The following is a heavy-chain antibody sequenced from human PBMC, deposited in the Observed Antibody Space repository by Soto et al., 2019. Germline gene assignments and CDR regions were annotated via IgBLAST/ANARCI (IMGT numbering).Heavy chain of an antibody. CDR2: INAGNGNT. D-gene: IGHD1-26*01. J-gene: IGHJ4*02. CDR1: GYIFANYA. Sequence: ASVKVSCKASGYIFANYAMHWVRQAPRQRLEWMGWINAGNGNTKYSQKFQGRVTITRDTSASTAYMELSSLRSEDTAVYYCARDLGGSYYYWGQGTLVTVSS. V-gene: IGHV1-3*01. CDR3: ARDLGGSYYY.